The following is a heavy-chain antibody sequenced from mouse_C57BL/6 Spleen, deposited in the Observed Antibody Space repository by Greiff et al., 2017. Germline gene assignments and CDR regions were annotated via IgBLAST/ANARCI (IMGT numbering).Heavy chain of an antibody. V-gene: IGHV1-18*01. CDR2: INPNNGGT. D-gene: IGHD2-12*01. J-gene: IGHJ4*01. Sequence: EVQLQQSGPELVKPGASVKIPCKASGYTFTDYNMDWVKQSHGKSLEWIGDINPNNGGTIYNQKFKGKATLTVDKSSSTAYMELRSLTSEDTAVYYCARSRRNYYAMDYWGQGTSVTVSS. CDR3: ARSRRNYYAMDY. CDR1: GYTFTDYN.